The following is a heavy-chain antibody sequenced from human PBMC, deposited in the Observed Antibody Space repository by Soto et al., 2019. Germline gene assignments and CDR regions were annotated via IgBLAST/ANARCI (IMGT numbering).Heavy chain of an antibody. D-gene: IGHD3-22*01. Sequence: QVQLVESGGGVVQPGRSLRLSCAASGFTFSSYGMHWVRQAPGKGLEWVAVISYDGSNKYYADSVKGRFTISRDNSKNTLYLQMNSLRDDDTAVYYCAKGVLQYYDSSGYLYFDYWGQGTLVTVYS. CDR1: GFTFSSYG. J-gene: IGHJ4*02. CDR3: AKGVLQYYDSSGYLYFDY. CDR2: ISYDGSNK. V-gene: IGHV3-30*18.